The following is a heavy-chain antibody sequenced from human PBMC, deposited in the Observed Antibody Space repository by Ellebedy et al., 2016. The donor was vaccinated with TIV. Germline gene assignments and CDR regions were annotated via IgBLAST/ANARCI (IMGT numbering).Heavy chain of an antibody. CDR2: ISGDGKHK. CDR3: GRSRWSGLLVAATPADF. CDR1: GFTFSSHG. Sequence: PGGSLRLSCEPSGFTFSSHGIHWVRQAPGEGLEWLTLISGDGKHKHYADSVKGRFTVSRDNSRNVVFLQMNSLRPDDSALYFCGRSRWSGLLVAATPADFWGQGTAVVVSS. V-gene: IGHV3-30*12. J-gene: IGHJ4*02. D-gene: IGHD2-15*01.